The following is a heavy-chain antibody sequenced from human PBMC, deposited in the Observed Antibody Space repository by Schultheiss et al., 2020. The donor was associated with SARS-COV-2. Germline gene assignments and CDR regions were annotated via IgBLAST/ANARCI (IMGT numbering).Heavy chain of an antibody. CDR3: AGEAALVAHEDH. V-gene: IGHV4-61*08. CDR1: GGSISSGDYY. J-gene: IGHJ4*02. D-gene: IGHD5-18*01. CDR2: INHSGST. Sequence: SETLSLTCTVSGGSISSGDYYWSWIRQPPGKGLEWIGEINHSGSTNYNPSLKSRVTISVDTSKNQFSLKLSSVTAADTAGYYCAGEAALVAHEDHWGQGTLVTVSS.